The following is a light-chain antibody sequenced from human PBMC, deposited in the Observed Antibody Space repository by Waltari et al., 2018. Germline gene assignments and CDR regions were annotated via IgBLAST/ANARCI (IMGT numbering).Light chain of an antibody. CDR3: QQTYITPWT. Sequence: DIRMTQSPSSLSASVGDRVTITCRASQTIRTYLNWYQQKPGTAPKLLISVASSLQRGVPSRFSGSGSGPDFTLTISSLQPEDFATYFCQQTYITPWTFGQGP. CDR1: QTIRTY. J-gene: IGKJ1*01. CDR2: VAS. V-gene: IGKV1-39*01.